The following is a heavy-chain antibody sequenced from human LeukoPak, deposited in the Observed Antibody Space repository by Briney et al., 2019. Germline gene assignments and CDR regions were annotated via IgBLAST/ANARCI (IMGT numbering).Heavy chain of an antibody. CDR2: IIPIFGTA. V-gene: IGHV1-69*01. Sequence: SVKVSCKASGGTFSSYAISWVRQAPGQGLEWMGGIIPIFGTANYAQKFQGRVTITADESTSTAYMELGSLRSEDTAVYYCARPGALDYSNYGYYYYYGMDVWGQGTTVTVSS. CDR1: GGTFSSYA. CDR3: ARPGALDYSNYGYYYYYGMDV. D-gene: IGHD4-11*01. J-gene: IGHJ6*02.